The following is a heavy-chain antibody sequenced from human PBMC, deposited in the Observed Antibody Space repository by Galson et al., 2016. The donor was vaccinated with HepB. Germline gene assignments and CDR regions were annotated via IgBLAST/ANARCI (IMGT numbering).Heavy chain of an antibody. Sequence: SVKVSCKASGGTFSSYALSWVRQAPGQGLEWMGGIIPIFATTNYAQRLQGRVTITADESTNTAYMELSSLRSDDTATYYCARAAFSPPDSYYYYMDVWGKGTTVTVSS. V-gene: IGHV1-69*13. CDR2: IIPIFATT. CDR3: ARAAFSPPDSYYYYMDV. J-gene: IGHJ6*03. CDR1: GGTFSSYA.